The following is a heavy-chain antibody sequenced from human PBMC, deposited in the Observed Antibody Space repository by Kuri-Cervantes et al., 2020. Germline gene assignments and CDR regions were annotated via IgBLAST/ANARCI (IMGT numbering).Heavy chain of an antibody. V-gene: IGHV4-61*08. CDR1: GGSISSGGYS. CDR2: IYYSGST. CDR3: ASEYYYDSSGYY. Sequence: ESLKISCAVSGGSISSGGYSWSWIRQPPGKGLEWIGYIYYSGSTNYNPSLKSRVTISVDTSKNQFSLKLSSVTAADTAVYYCASEYYYDSSGYYLGQGTLVTVSS. D-gene: IGHD3-22*01. J-gene: IGHJ4*02.